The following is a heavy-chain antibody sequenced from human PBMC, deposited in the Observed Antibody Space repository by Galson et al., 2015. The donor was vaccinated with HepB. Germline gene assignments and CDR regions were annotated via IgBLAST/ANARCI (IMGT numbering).Heavy chain of an antibody. Sequence: SLRLSCAASTFIFSTYSMNWVRQAPGKGLECISYISSSSTTIYYADSVKGRFTISRDNAKNSLYLQMHSLRTDDTAVYYCARAPNPRFWSGYDDYWGQGTLVTVSS. J-gene: IGHJ4*02. CDR2: ISSSSTTI. V-gene: IGHV3-48*04. D-gene: IGHD3-3*01. CDR1: TFIFSTYS. CDR3: ARAPNPRFWSGYDDY.